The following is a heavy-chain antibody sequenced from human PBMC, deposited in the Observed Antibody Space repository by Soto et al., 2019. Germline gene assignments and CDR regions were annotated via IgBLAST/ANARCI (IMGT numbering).Heavy chain of an antibody. D-gene: IGHD3-16*01. CDR3: AREVITFGGPRAFDI. CDR1: GYTFTGYY. V-gene: IGHV1-2*02. Sequence: ASVKVSCKAAGYTFTGYYMHWVRQAPGQGLEWMGWINPNSGGTNYAQKFQGRVTMTRDTSISTAYMELSRLRSDDTAVYYCAREVITFGGPRAFDISGQGTMVTVSS. J-gene: IGHJ3*02. CDR2: INPNSGGT.